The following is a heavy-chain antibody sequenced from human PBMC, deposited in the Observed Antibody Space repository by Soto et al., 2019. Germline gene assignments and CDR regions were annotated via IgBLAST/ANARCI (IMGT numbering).Heavy chain of an antibody. V-gene: IGHV3-23*01. D-gene: IGHD2-2*01. J-gene: IGHJ4*02. CDR2: ISGRGGST. CDR3: SKGGTARSSTSGVDN. Sequence: GGSIRLSCAACRVHLSSSAISGFCQPQGMGLQWVSAISGRGGSTYYADAVKGRFTISRDNSKNTLYVQMNSVRAEDTAVYYCSKGGTARSSTSGVDNWGQGTLVTVSS. CDR1: RVHLSSSA.